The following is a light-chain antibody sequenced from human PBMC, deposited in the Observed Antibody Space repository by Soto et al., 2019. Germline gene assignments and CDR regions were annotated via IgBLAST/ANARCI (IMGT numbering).Light chain of an antibody. Sequence: EIVMTQSPATLSVSPVERATLSCMASQTVSSARLAWFQQKPGQAPRLLIYGASSRAPGIPDRFSGSGSETDFTLTITRLESEDFAVYSCHQYGSSPWTFGQGTKVDIK. J-gene: IGKJ1*01. CDR1: QTVSSAR. V-gene: IGKV3-20*01. CDR2: GAS. CDR3: HQYGSSPWT.